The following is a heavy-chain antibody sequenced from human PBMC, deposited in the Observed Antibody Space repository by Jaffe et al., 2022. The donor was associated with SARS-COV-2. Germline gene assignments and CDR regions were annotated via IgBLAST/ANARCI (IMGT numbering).Heavy chain of an antibody. J-gene: IGHJ4*02. Sequence: QVQLQQWGAGLLKPSETLSLTCAVYGGSFSGYYWSWIRQPPGKGLEWIGEINHSGSTNYNPSLKSRVTISVDTSKNQFSLKLSSVTAADTAVYYCARLDSGSPDYWGQGTLVTVSS. CDR2: INHSGST. D-gene: IGHD1-26*01. V-gene: IGHV4-34*01. CDR3: ARLDSGSPDY. CDR1: GGSFSGYY.